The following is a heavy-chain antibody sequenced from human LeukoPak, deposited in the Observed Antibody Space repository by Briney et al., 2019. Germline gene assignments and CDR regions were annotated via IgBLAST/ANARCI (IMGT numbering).Heavy chain of an antibody. D-gene: IGHD3-3*01. CDR1: GFIFTNYF. CDR2: IKHDGSEK. CDR3: ATDRGWRTSGYYLYYFEY. Sequence: GGSLRLSCAASGFIFTNYFMSWVRQAPGKGLEWVASIKHDGSEKCYVDSVRGRFTISRDNTMNSLYLQMSSLRAEDTAVYYCATDRGWRTSGYYLYYFEYWGQGTLVTYSS. J-gene: IGHJ4*02. V-gene: IGHV3-7*01.